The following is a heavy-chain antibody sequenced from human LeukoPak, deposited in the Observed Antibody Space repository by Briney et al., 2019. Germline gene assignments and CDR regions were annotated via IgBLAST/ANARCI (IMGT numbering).Heavy chain of an antibody. V-gene: IGHV3-30*18. J-gene: IGHJ4*02. D-gene: IGHD6-19*01. CDR2: ISYDGSEI. CDR3: AKDRGVAGTMAD. CDR1: GFTFSSYG. Sequence: PGRSLRLSCAASGFTFSSYGMHWVRQAPGKGLEWVTVISYDGSEIHYADSVKGRFTTSRDNSKNTLYLRMNSLRTEDTAVYHCAKDRGVAGTMADWGQGTLVIVSS.